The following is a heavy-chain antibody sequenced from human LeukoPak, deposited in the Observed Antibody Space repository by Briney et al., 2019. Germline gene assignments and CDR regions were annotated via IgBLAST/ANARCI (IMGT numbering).Heavy chain of an antibody. V-gene: IGHV3-23*01. CDR1: GFTFSNYA. Sequence: PGASLRLSCAASGFTFSNYAMSWVRQAPGKGLEWVSAITGSGGSTYYADSVKGRFTISRDTSKNTLFLQMNSLRAEDTAVYYCAKWGEYDFLTSYYVSDYWGQGTLVTVSS. CDR3: AKWGEYDFLTSYYVSDY. J-gene: IGHJ4*02. D-gene: IGHD3-9*01. CDR2: ITGSGGST.